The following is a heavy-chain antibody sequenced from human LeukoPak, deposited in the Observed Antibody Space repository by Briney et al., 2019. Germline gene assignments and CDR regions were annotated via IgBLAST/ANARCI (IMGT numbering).Heavy chain of an antibody. Sequence: ASVKVSCKASGYTFTGYYMHWVRQAPGQGLEWMGRINPNSGGTDYAQKFQGRVTMTRDTSVSTAYMELSRLTSDDTAVYYCARAPYYDSSGYLDAFDIWGQGTMVTVSS. CDR2: INPNSGGT. CDR1: GYTFTGYY. CDR3: ARAPYYDSSGYLDAFDI. V-gene: IGHV1-2*06. J-gene: IGHJ3*02. D-gene: IGHD3-22*01.